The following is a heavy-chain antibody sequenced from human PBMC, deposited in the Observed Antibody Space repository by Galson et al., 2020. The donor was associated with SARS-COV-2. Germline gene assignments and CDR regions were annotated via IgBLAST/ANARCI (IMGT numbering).Heavy chain of an antibody. J-gene: IGHJ4*02. CDR3: ARGSRVDYYGSGSYYKVDY. D-gene: IGHD3-10*01. CDR2: ISSSSSYI. Sequence: NSGGSLRLSCAASGFTFSSYSMNWVPQAPGKGLEWVPSISSSSSYIYYADSVKGRLTIPRDNAKNSLYLQMNSLRAEDTAVYYCARGSRVDYYGSGSYYKVDYWGQGTLVTVSS. CDR1: GFTFSSYS. V-gene: IGHV3-21*01.